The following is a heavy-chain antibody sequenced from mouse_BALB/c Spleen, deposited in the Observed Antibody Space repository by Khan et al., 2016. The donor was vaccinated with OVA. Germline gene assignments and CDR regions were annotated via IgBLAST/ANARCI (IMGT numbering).Heavy chain of an antibody. Sequence: EVELVESGGDLVKPGGSLKLSCAASGFTFSTYGMSWVRQTPDKRLEWVATVSTGGSYTYYPDSVKGRFTISRDNAKKHLYLQMSGLKSEDTAMFECTTLDYYDGREGIDYWGQGTPVTVSA. CDR3: TTLDYYDGREGIDY. D-gene: IGHD1-1*01. CDR2: VSTGGSYT. CDR1: GFTFSTYG. J-gene: IGHJ3*01. V-gene: IGHV5-6*01.